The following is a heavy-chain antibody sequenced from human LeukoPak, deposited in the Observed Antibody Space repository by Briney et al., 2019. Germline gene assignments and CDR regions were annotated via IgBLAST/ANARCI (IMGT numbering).Heavy chain of an antibody. CDR3: ARDTVNGPFVTGLDY. D-gene: IGHD2-8*01. CDR2: ISIGGNTE. Sequence: GGSLRLSWAAPGFSFISYAMNWVRQAPGKGLEWVSHISIGGNTEYYVESVMGRFSMSRDNPKNLLFLQMNSLRVEDTAVYYCARDTVNGPFVTGLDYWGQGALVTVSS. CDR1: GFSFISYA. V-gene: IGHV3-48*03. J-gene: IGHJ4*02.